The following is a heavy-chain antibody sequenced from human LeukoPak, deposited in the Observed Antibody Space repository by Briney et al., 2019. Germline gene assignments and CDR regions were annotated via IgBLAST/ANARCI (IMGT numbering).Heavy chain of an antibody. CDR2: IKPDGSEK. Sequence: GGSLRLSCEASGFTFSSFWMTWVRQAPGKGLEWVANIKPDGSEKNCVDSVKGRFTISRDNAKNSLYLQMNSLRAGDTAAYYCARINGGGYYAPWDQGTLVTVSS. CDR1: GFTFSSFW. V-gene: IGHV3-7*01. D-gene: IGHD3-22*01. CDR3: ARINGGGYYAP. J-gene: IGHJ5*02.